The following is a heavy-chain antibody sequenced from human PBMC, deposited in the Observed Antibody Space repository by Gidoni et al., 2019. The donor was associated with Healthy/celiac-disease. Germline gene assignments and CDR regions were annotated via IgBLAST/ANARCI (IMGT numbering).Heavy chain of an antibody. J-gene: IGHJ4*02. CDR2: INAGNGNT. V-gene: IGHV1-3*01. CDR1: GYTFTSYA. Sequence: QVQLVQSGAEVKKPGASVKVSCKASGYTFTSYAMHWVRQAPGQRLEWMGWINAGNGNTKYSQKFQGRVTITRDTSASTAYMELSSLRSEDTAVYYCAGGNYYGSGSWYYFDYWGQGTLVTVSS. CDR3: AGGNYYGSGSWYYFDY. D-gene: IGHD3-10*01.